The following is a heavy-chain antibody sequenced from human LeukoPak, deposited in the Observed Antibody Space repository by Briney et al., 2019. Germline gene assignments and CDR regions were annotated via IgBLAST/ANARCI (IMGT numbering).Heavy chain of an antibody. CDR3: AKALRSSYGDYGPFDY. V-gene: IGHV3-23*01. CDR1: GFTFSSYG. D-gene: IGHD4-17*01. Sequence: GGTLRLSCAASGFTFSSYGMSWVRQAPGKGLEWVSAISGSGGSTYYADSVKGRFTISRDNSKNTLYLQMNSLRAEDTAVYYCAKALRSSYGDYGPFDYWGQGTLVTVSS. J-gene: IGHJ4*02. CDR2: ISGSGGST.